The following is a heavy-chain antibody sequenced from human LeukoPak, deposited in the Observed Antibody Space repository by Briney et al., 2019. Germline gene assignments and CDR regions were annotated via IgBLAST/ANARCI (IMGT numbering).Heavy chain of an antibody. CDR2: IIPIFGTT. J-gene: IGHJ6*04. V-gene: IGHV1-69*06. D-gene: IGHD3-3*01. Sequence: ASVKVSCKASGGTFSSYAISWVRQAPGQGLEWMGGIIPIFGTTNYAQKFQDRVTITADKSTSTAYMELSSLRSEDTAVYFCAEIPVFGVVLHQEPVWGKGTTVTVSS. CDR3: AEIPVFGVVLHQEPV. CDR1: GGTFSSYA.